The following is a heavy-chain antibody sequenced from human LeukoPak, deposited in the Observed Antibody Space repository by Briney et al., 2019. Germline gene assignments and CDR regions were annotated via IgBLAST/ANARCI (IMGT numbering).Heavy chain of an antibody. CDR3: AKSDCGSDGCKLLNY. CDR1: GFTFTNHA. D-gene: IGHD2-21*01. CDR2: ISGSGDAT. V-gene: IGHV3-23*01. Sequence: GRSLRLSCAASGFTFTNHAMSWVRQAPGKGLEWVSAISGSGDATKYADSVKGQFTISRDNFKNTVSLQMINLRAEDTAVYFCAKSDCGSDGCKLLNYWGQGILVTVSS. J-gene: IGHJ4*02.